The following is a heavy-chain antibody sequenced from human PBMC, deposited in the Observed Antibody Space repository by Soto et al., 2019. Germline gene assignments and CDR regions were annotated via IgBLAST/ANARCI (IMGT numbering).Heavy chain of an antibody. D-gene: IGHD6-19*01. V-gene: IGHV1-18*01. CDR3: ARDGGSGWYAPNPNPADYFQH. CDR2: ISAYNGNT. CDR1: GYTFTSYG. J-gene: IGHJ1*01. Sequence: QVQLVQSGAEVKKPGASVKVSCKASGYTFTSYGISWVRQAPGQGLEWMGWISAYNGNTNYAQKLQGRVTMTTDTSTSTAYMELRSLRSDDTAVYYCARDGGSGWYAPNPNPADYFQHWGQGTLVTVSS.